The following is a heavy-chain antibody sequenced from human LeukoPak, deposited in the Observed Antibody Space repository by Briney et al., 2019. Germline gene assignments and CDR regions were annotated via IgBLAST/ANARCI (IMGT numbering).Heavy chain of an antibody. CDR2: IYNSGST. D-gene: IGHD1-26*01. CDR1: GGSISSSSYY. Sequence: PSETLSLTCTVSGGSISSSSYYWGWIRQPPGKGLEWIGYIYNSGSTIYNPSLRSRVTISVDTSKNQFSLKLNSVTAADTAVYYCVRDRELTYWGQGTLVTVSS. CDR3: VRDRELTY. J-gene: IGHJ4*02. V-gene: IGHV4-61*01.